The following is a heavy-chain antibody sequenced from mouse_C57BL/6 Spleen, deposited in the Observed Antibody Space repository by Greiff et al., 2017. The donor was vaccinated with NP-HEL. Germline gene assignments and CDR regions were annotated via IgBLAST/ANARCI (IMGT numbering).Heavy chain of an antibody. V-gene: IGHV3-6*01. CDR1: GYSITSGYY. J-gene: IGHJ1*03. Sequence: EVKLVESGPGLVKPSQSLSLTCSVTGYSITSGYYWNWIRQFPGNKLEWMGYISYDGSNNYNPSLKNRISITRDTSKNQFFLKLNSVTTEDTATYYCARKGDDLGYFDVWGTGTTVTVSS. CDR3: ARKGDDLGYFDV. D-gene: IGHD5-5*01. CDR2: ISYDGSN.